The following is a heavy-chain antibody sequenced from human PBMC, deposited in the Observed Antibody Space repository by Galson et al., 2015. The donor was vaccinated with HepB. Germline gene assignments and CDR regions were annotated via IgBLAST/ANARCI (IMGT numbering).Heavy chain of an antibody. V-gene: IGHV3-53*04. J-gene: IGHJ3*02. D-gene: IGHD6-13*01. CDR1: GFTVSSNY. Sequence: SLRLSCAASGFTVSSNYMSWVRQAPGKGLEWVSVIYSGGSTYYADSVKGRFTISRHNSKNTLYLQMNSLRAEDTAVYYCARGAFTPGIAAAGAAFDIWGQGTMVTVSS. CDR3: ARGAFTPGIAAAGAAFDI. CDR2: IYSGGST.